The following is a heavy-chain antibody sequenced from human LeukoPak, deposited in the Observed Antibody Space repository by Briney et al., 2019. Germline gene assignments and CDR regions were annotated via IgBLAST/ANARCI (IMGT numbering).Heavy chain of an antibody. V-gene: IGHV1-46*01. CDR3: ARALPHRRLMDTTMEQHWFDP. J-gene: IGHJ5*02. D-gene: IGHD5-18*01. CDR1: GYTFTSYY. CDR2: INPSGGNT. Sequence: GASVKVSCKASGYTFTSYYMHWVRQAPGQGLEWMGIINPSGGNTNYAQKFQGRVTMTRDMSTSTVYMELSSLRSEDTAMYYCARALPHRRLMDTTMEQHWFDPWGQGTLVTVS.